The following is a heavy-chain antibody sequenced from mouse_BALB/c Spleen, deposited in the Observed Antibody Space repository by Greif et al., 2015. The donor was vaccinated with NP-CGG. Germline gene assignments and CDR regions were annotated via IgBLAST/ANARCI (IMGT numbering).Heavy chain of an antibody. CDR2: ISGGGSYT. Sequence: EVKLVESGGGLVKPGGSLKLSCAASGFTFSSYGMSWVRQTPEKRLEWVATISGGGSYTYYPDSVKGRFTISRDNAKNNLYLQMSSLKSEDTALYYCARNWYGNSEGAMDYWGQGTSVTVSS. J-gene: IGHJ4*01. D-gene: IGHD2-10*02. V-gene: IGHV5-9-2*01. CDR1: GFTFSSYG. CDR3: ARNWYGNSEGAMDY.